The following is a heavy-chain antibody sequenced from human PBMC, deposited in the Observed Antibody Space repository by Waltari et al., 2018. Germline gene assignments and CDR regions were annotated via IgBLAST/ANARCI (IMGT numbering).Heavy chain of an antibody. CDR1: GFTFSSHW. V-gene: IGHV3-74*01. Sequence: EVQLEESGGGLVQPGGSLRLSCAASGFTFSSHWMHWVRQAPGKGLVWVSRTNGDGSSTSYADSVKGRFTISRDNAKNTLYLQMNSLRAEDTAMYYCSRDLQHGDFGRGRDYWGQGTLVTVSS. J-gene: IGHJ4*02. CDR3: SRDLQHGDFGRGRDY. CDR2: TNGDGSST. D-gene: IGHD4-17*01.